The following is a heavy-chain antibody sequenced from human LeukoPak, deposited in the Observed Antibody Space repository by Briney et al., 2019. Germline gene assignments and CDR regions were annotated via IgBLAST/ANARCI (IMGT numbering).Heavy chain of an antibody. D-gene: IGHD3-22*01. V-gene: IGHV5-51*01. J-gene: IGHJ5*02. CDR3: ARHLNYYASSGYYYAGS. CDR1: GYSFTNYW. CDR2: IHPGKSDT. Sequence: GESLKISCKGSGYSFTNYWIAWVRQMPGKGLEWMGVIHPGKSDTRYRPSFQGQVTILVDKSISTAFLQWSSLQASDSAMYYCARHLNYYASSGYYYAGSWGQGTLVTVSS.